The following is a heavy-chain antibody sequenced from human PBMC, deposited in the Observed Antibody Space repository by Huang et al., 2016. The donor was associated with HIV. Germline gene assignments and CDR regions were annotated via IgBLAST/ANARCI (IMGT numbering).Heavy chain of an antibody. D-gene: IGHD6-13*01. CDR3: AKGGSAAAVLDF. J-gene: IGHJ4*02. CDR2: ISYDAKTK. V-gene: IGHV3-30*18. Sequence: QVQLVESGGGVVQPGRSLRISCAASGFTFSSYGMHGVRQAPGKGMEGVAVISYDAKTKYYADSVKGRFSISRDKSKTTVYLQLNSLRLEDTAVYYCAKGGSAAAVLDFWGQGTLVTVSS. CDR1: GFTFSSYG.